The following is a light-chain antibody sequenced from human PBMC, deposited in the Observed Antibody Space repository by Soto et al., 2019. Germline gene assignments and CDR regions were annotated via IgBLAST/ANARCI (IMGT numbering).Light chain of an antibody. J-gene: IGLJ1*01. CDR1: SSDVGGYNY. CDR3: CSYAGSYTYV. V-gene: IGLV2-11*01. Sequence: QSALTQPRSVSGSPGQSVTISCTGTSSDVGGYNYVSWYQQHPGKAPKLMIYDVGKRPSGVPDRFSGSKSGNTASLTISGLQAEDEADYYCCSYAGSYTYVFGPGTKVTVL. CDR2: DVG.